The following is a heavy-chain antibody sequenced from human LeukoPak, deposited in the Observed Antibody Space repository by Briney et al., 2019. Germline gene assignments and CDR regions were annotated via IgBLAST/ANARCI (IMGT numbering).Heavy chain of an antibody. D-gene: IGHD6-19*01. CDR1: GYTFNNYG. V-gene: IGHV1-18*01. CDR2: ISGYNGYT. Sequence: ASVKLSRKTSGYTFNNYGISWARQAPGQGLEWMGWISGYNGYTHSAQQFQGRVTLTMDTSTSTVYMELRSLRFDDTAVYYCARWSGGSDWLYHYGMDVWGQGTTVTVSS. CDR3: ARWSGGSDWLYHYGMDV. J-gene: IGHJ6*02.